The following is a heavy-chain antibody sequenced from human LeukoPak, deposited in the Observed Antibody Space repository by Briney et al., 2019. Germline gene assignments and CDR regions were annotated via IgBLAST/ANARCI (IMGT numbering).Heavy chain of an antibody. CDR3: ARSVFGRGYDFYYYMDV. CDR1: GALISGYY. V-gene: IGHV4-59*01. D-gene: IGHD5-24*01. CDR2: VYYSGST. Sequence: SETLSLTCSVYGALISGYYWSWIRQSPGKGLEWIGYVYYSGSTDYNPSLKSRVTMSVDTSKKQFSLKLSSVTSADTAVYYCARSVFGRGYDFYYYMDVWGKGTTVIVSS. J-gene: IGHJ6*03.